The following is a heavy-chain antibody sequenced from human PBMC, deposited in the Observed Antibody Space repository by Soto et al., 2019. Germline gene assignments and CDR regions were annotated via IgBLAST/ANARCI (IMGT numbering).Heavy chain of an antibody. CDR3: ARVGYSYGYDAFDI. Sequence: ASVKVSCKASGYTFTSYGISWVRQAPGQGLEWMGWISAYNGNTNYAQKLQGRVTMTTDTSTSTAYMELRRLRSDDTAVYYCARVGYSYGYDAFDIWGQGTMVTVSS. V-gene: IGHV1-18*01. CDR2: ISAYNGNT. D-gene: IGHD5-18*01. CDR1: GYTFTSYG. J-gene: IGHJ3*02.